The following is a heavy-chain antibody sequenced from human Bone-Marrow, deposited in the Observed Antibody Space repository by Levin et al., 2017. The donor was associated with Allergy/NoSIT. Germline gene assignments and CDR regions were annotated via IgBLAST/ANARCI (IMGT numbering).Heavy chain of an antibody. CDR2: INSSSGTI. Sequence: PSETLSLTCATSGFTFSSYSMNWVRQAPGKGLEGVSYINSSSGTIYYADSVKGRFTISRDNAKKSLYLQMSSLRVEDTAVYYCVRGLPDYWGQGTLVTVSS. CDR1: GFTFSSYS. CDR3: VRGLPDY. V-gene: IGHV3-48*01. J-gene: IGHJ4*02.